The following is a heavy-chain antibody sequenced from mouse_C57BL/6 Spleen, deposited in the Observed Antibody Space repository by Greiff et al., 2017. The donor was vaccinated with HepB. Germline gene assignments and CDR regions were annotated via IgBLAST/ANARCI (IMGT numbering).Heavy chain of an antibody. CDR3: ARGIYYDYYYAMDY. V-gene: IGHV1-82*01. Sequence: VHLVESGPELVKPGASVKISCKASGYAFSSSWMNWVKQRPGKGLEWIGRIYPGDGDTNYNGKFKGTATLTAGKSSSTAYMQLSSLTSEDSAVYFCARGIYYDYYYAMDYWGQGTSVTVSS. CDR2: IYPGDGDT. J-gene: IGHJ4*01. D-gene: IGHD2-4*01. CDR1: GYAFSSSW.